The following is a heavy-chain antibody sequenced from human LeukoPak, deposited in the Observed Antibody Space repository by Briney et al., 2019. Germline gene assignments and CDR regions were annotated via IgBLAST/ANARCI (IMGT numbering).Heavy chain of an antibody. CDR3: ARVAGGSRDYDFWSGSLSRHWFDP. Sequence: GGSLRLSCAASGFTFSDYYMSWIRQAPGKGLEWVSYISSSGSTIYYADSVKGRFTISRDNAKNSLYLQMNSLRAEDTAVYYCARVAGGSRDYDFWSGSLSRHWFDPWGQGTLVTVSS. CDR2: ISSSGSTI. V-gene: IGHV3-11*04. D-gene: IGHD3-3*01. J-gene: IGHJ5*02. CDR1: GFTFSDYY.